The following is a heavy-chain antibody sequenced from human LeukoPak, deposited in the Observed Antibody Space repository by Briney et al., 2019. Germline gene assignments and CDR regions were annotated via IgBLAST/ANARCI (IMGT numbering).Heavy chain of an antibody. CDR1: GYTFTGYY. D-gene: IGHD3-10*01. V-gene: IGHV1-2*02. Sequence: ASVKVSCKASGYTFTGYYMHWVRQAPGQGLEWMGWINPNSGGTNYARKFQGRVTMTRDTSISTAYMELSRLRSDDTAVYYCARVLRGVIYMDVWGKGTTVTVSS. J-gene: IGHJ6*03. CDR3: ARVLRGVIYMDV. CDR2: INPNSGGT.